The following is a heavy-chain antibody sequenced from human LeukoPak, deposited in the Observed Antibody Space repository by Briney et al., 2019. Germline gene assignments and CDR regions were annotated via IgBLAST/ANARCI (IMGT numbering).Heavy chain of an antibody. D-gene: IGHD3-22*01. CDR1: GFTFTTYT. CDR3: ARVLRVVVDYFPGTFDY. Sequence: GGSLRLSCAASGFTFTTYTMNWVRQAPGKGLEWVSSISSGRNYIYYADSVKGRFTISRDNAKNSLYLQMNSLRAEDTAVYYCARVLRVVVDYFPGTFDYWGQGALVTVSS. J-gene: IGHJ4*02. V-gene: IGHV3-21*01. CDR2: ISSGRNYI.